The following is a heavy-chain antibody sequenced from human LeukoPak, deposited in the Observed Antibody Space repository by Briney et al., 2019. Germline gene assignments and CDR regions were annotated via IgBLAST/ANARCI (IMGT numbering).Heavy chain of an antibody. CDR1: GGSISSGGYS. V-gene: IGHV4-31*03. J-gene: IGHJ4*02. CDR3: AGSYCSSTSCSPYYFDY. Sequence: PSQTLSLTCTVSGGSISSGGYSWSWIRQHPGKGLEWIGYIYYSGSTYYNPSLKSRVTISVDTSKNQFSLKLSSVTAADTAVYYCAGSYCSSTSCSPYYFDYWGQGTLVTVSS. D-gene: IGHD2-2*01. CDR2: IYYSGST.